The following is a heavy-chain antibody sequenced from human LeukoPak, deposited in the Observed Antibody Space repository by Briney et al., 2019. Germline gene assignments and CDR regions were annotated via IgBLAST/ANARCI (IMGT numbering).Heavy chain of an antibody. CDR1: GFTFNDYY. CDR2: INIGGTNT. J-gene: IGHJ5*02. V-gene: IGHV3-11*01. CDR3: ATDGAGFDT. Sequence: GGSLRLSCAPSGFTFNDYYMSWIRQAPGKGLEWLSYINIGGTNTHYADSVKGRFTISRDNAKKSLYLEMNNLRAEDTAVYYCATDGAGFDTWGQGVLVTVSS.